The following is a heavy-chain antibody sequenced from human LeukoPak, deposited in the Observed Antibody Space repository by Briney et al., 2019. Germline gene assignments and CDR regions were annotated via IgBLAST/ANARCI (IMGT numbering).Heavy chain of an antibody. Sequence: GGSLRLSCAASGFTFSDYYMSWIRQAPGKGLEWVSYISSHSRYTNYADSVKGRFTTSRDNAEDSLYLQMNSLRAEDTAVYYCARYYYHSGSYTLDYWGQGTLVTISS. CDR3: ARYYYHSGSYTLDY. V-gene: IGHV3-11*03. J-gene: IGHJ4*02. CDR1: GFTFSDYY. CDR2: ISSHSRYT. D-gene: IGHD3-10*01.